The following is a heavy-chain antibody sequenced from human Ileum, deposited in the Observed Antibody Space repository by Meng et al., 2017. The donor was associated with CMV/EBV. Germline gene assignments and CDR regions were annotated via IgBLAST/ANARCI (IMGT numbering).Heavy chain of an antibody. Sequence: FRSHAMSWVRQAPGKGLEWVSAISGSGGSTYYADSVKGRFTISRDNSKNTLYLQMNSLRAEDTAVYYCAKDRGVVVPAAMISNWFDPWGQGTLVTVSS. CDR1: FRSHA. J-gene: IGHJ5*02. D-gene: IGHD2-2*01. CDR2: ISGSGGST. CDR3: AKDRGVVVPAAMISNWFDP. V-gene: IGHV3-23*01.